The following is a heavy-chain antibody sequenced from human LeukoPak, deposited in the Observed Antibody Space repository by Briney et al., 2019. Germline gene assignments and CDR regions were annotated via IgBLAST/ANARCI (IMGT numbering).Heavy chain of an antibody. CDR2: IWYNGSKK. D-gene: IGHD3-10*01. V-gene: IGHV3-33*01. Sequence: GGSLRLSCAASGVTFSDHGMHWVRQAPGKGLEWVAIIWYNGSKKYYAESVKGRFTISRDNSKNTLYLQMSSLRAEDTAVYYCARDPYGSGDGYFDYWGQGTLVTVSS. CDR3: ARDPYGSGDGYFDY. CDR1: GVTFSDHG. J-gene: IGHJ4*02.